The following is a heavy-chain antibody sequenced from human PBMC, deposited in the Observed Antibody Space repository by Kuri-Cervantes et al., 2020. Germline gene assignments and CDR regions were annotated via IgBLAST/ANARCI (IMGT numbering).Heavy chain of an antibody. D-gene: IGHD5-12*01. CDR3: AKDMTHRGGYDFDY. V-gene: IGHV3-9*01. CDR2: ISWNSGSI. CDR1: GFTFRNYA. J-gene: IGHJ4*02. Sequence: GGSLRLSCAASGFTFRNYAMHWARQAPGKGLEWVSGISWNSGSIGYADSVKGRFTISRDNAKNSLYLQMNSLRAEDTALYYCAKDMTHRGGYDFDYWGQGTLVTVSS.